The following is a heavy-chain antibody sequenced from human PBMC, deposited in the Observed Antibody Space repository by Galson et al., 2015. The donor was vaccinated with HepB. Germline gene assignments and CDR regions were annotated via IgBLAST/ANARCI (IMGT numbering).Heavy chain of an antibody. CDR3: ARVAYYYYGMDV. V-gene: IGHV1-8*01. CDR1: GYTFTSYD. CDR2: MNPNSGNT. Sequence: SVKVSCKASGYTFTSYDINWVRQATGQGLEWMGWMNPNSGNTGYAQKFQGRVTMTRNTSISTAYMELSSLRSEDTAVYYCARVAYYYYGMDVWGQGTTVTVSS. J-gene: IGHJ6*02.